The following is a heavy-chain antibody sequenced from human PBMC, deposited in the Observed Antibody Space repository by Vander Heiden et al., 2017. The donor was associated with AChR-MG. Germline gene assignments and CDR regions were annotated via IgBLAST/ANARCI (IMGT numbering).Heavy chain of an antibody. D-gene: IGHD4-17*01. CDR2: ISGSAGTR. CDR1: GFTLSTYD. CDR3: ARGKTDYPGGFDY. V-gene: IGHV3-23*01. Sequence: EVQLSESGGGLVQPGGSLRLSCAASGFTLSTYDLPRVRLRPGKGLEWVSTISGSAGTRYYANSVKGRFTISRDNSKNTLYLQMSSLGGEDTAVYYCARGKTDYPGGFDYWGQGTLVTVSS. J-gene: IGHJ4*02.